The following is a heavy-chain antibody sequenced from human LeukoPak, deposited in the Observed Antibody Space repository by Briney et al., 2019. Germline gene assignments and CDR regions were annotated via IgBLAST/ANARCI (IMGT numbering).Heavy chain of an antibody. J-gene: IGHJ4*02. CDR2: ISYDGSNK. D-gene: IGHD3-16*02. Sequence: GGSLGLSCAASGFTFSSYAMHWVRQAPGKGLEWVAVISYDGSNKYYADSVKGRFTISRDNSKNTLYLQMNSLRAEDTAVYYCARGTYYDYVWGSYPFDYWGQGTLVTVSS. CDR3: ARGTYYDYVWGSYPFDY. V-gene: IGHV3-30-3*01. CDR1: GFTFSSYA.